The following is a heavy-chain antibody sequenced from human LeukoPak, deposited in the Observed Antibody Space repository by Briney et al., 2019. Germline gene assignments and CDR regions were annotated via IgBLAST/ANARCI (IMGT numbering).Heavy chain of an antibody. D-gene: IGHD4-23*01. Sequence: PGGSLRLSCAASGFTFSNYEMNWVRQAPGKGLEWVSYISSRDNTKYYADSVKGRFTISRDNDKSSLYPQMNSLRAEDTAVYYCARDYGGVMFDYWGQGTLLTVSS. J-gene: IGHJ4*02. CDR2: ISSRDNTK. V-gene: IGHV3-48*03. CDR1: GFTFSNYE. CDR3: ARDYGGVMFDY.